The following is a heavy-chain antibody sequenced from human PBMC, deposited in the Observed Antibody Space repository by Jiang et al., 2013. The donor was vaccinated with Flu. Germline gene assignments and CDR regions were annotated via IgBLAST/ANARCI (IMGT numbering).Heavy chain of an antibody. Sequence: LLKPSETLSLTCAVYGGSFSGYYWSWIRQPPGKGLEWIGEINHSGSTNYNPSLKSRVTISVDTSKNQFSLKLSSVTAAGTAVYYCARSPVGPSPFDYWGQGTLVTVSS. J-gene: IGHJ4*02. CDR3: ARSPVGPSPFDY. D-gene: IGHD4-23*01. V-gene: IGHV4-34*01. CDR1: GGSFSGYY. CDR2: INHSGST.